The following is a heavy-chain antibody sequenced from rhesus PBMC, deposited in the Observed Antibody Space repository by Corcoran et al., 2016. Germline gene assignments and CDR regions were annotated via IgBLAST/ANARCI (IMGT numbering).Heavy chain of an antibody. Sequence: QVQLQESGPGLVKPSETLSLTCAVAGGSFSGYYWGWIRQPPGKGLEWMGYIRGSRRSTDYNPSLKSRVTISTDTSKSQFSLKLRSVTAADTAVYYCARGKDLRRWGQGVLVTVSS. J-gene: IGHJ4*01. V-gene: IGHV4-165*01. CDR2: IRGSRRST. D-gene: IGHD2-39*01. CDR1: GGSFSGYY. CDR3: ARGKDLRR.